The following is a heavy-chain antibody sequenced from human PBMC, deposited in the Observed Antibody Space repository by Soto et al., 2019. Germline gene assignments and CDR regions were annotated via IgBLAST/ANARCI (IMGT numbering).Heavy chain of an antibody. CDR2: IVYSGST. V-gene: IGHV4-61*08. Sequence: SETLSLTCSVSGGSVSSAGQYWSWIRQPPGKGLEWIGYIVYSGSTNYNPSLNSRVTISVATSKNQFSLKLSSVTAADTAVYYCARGVGATHFDYWGQGTLVTVSS. CDR3: ARGVGATHFDY. CDR1: GGSVSSAGQY. J-gene: IGHJ4*02. D-gene: IGHD1-26*01.